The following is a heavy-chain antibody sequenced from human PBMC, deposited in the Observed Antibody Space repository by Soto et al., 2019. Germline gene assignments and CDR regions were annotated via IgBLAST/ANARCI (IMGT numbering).Heavy chain of an antibody. D-gene: IGHD2-21*02. Sequence: ASVKVSCKASGYTFTGYYMHWVRQAPGQGLEWMGWINPNSGGTNYAQKFQGWVTMTRDTSISTAYMELSRLRSDDTAVYYCARDQAYCGGDCYTYGMDVWGQGTTVTVSS. CDR1: GYTFTGYY. CDR2: INPNSGGT. CDR3: ARDQAYCGGDCYTYGMDV. V-gene: IGHV1-2*04. J-gene: IGHJ6*02.